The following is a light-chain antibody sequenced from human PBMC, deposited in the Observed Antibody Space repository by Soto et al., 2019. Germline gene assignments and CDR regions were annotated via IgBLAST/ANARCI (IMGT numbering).Light chain of an antibody. CDR2: KVT. V-gene: IGKV2-30*01. CDR3: LQATHWPRT. J-gene: IGKJ1*01. CDR1: QSVVYSDGNTY. Sequence: DVVMTQSPNSLPVLLGQPASISCRSSQSVVYSDGNTYLPWFQQRPGQSPRRLIYKVTNRDSGVPDRVSGSGSGTDFTLKISSVEAEDVGIYYCLQATHWPRTFGQGTKVEMK.